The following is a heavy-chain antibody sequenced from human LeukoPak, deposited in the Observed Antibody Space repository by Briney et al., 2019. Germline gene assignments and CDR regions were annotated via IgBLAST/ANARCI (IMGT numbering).Heavy chain of an antibody. CDR2: IKKDGSDK. CDR1: GFTFRNYW. D-gene: IGHD6-6*01. CDR3: VRGTRSNSF. J-gene: IGHJ4*02. Sequence: PGGSLRLSCTASGFTFRNYWMSWVRQAPGKGLECVAYIKKDGSDKNYVDSVKGRFTISRDNAKSSLYLQMNSLRVEDTAVYYCVRGTRSNSFWGQGTQVTVSS. V-gene: IGHV3-7*01.